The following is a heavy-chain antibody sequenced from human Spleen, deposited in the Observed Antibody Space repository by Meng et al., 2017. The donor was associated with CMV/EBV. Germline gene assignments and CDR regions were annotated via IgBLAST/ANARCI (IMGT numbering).Heavy chain of an antibody. D-gene: IGHD2-2*01. CDR2: IRSKTYGGTT. V-gene: IGHV3-49*04. CDR3: TRVVGSLGPAAIYWFDP. J-gene: IGHJ5*02. Sequence: GESLKISCTASGFTFGDYAMSWVRQAPGKGLEWVGFIRSKTYGGTTEYAASVKGRFTISRDDSKSIAFLQMNSLKTEDTAVYYCTRVVGSLGPAAIYWFDPWGQGTLVTVSS. CDR1: GFTFGDYA.